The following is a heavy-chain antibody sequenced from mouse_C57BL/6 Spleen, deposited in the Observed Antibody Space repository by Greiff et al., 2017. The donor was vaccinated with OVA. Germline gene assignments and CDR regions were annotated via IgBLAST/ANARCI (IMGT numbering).Heavy chain of an antibody. V-gene: IGHV5-17*01. CDR2: ISSGSSTI. CDR1: GFTFSDYG. Sequence: EVKLMESGGGLVKPGGSLKLSCAASGFTFSDYGLHWVRQAPEKGLEWVAYISSGSSTIYYADTVKGRFTISRDNAKNTLFLQMTSLRSEDTAMDYCARKLRPHYYAMDYWGQGTSVTVSS. D-gene: IGHD3-2*02. J-gene: IGHJ4*01. CDR3: ARKLRPHYYAMDY.